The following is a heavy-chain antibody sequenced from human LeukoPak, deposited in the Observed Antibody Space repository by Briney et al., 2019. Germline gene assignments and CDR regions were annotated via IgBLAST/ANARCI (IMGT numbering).Heavy chain of an antibody. D-gene: IGHD3-22*01. CDR3: AKLFHTDGYYLGEHLFDA. CDR2: ISGSGGST. V-gene: IGHV3-23*01. CDR1: GFTFNNYA. Sequence: GGSLRLSCAASGFTFNNYAMSWVRQAPGNGPEWLSAISGSGGSTTDADSVKGRFTTSRDNSKSTLYLQMNSLRAEDTAIYYCAKLFHTDGYYLGEHLFDAWGQGTLVTVSS. J-gene: IGHJ5*02.